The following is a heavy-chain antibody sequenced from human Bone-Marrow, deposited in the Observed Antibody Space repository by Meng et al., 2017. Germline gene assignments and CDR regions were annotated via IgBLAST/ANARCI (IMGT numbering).Heavy chain of an antibody. CDR1: GGSISSGSYY. D-gene: IGHD2-21*02. CDR3: AREGYCGGDCHGFDY. Sequence: SETLSLTCTVSGGSISSGSYYWSWIRQPAGKGLEWIGRIYTSGSTNYNPSLKSRVTISVDTSKNQFSLKLGSVTAADTAVYYCAREGYCGGDCHGFDYWGQG. V-gene: IGHV4-61*02. CDR2: IYTSGST. J-gene: IGHJ4*02.